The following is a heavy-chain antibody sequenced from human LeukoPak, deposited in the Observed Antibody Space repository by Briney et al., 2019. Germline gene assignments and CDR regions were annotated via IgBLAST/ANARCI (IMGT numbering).Heavy chain of an antibody. Sequence: GASVKVSCKASGYTFTGYYMYWVRQAPGQGLEWMGWINPNSGGTNYAQKFQGRVTMTRDMSTSTVYMELSSLRSEDTAVYYCARDLSWAWGYYDSSGYFDYWGQGTLVTVSS. CDR1: GYTFTGYY. D-gene: IGHD3-22*01. J-gene: IGHJ4*02. CDR2: INPNSGGT. CDR3: ARDLSWAWGYYDSSGYFDY. V-gene: IGHV1-2*02.